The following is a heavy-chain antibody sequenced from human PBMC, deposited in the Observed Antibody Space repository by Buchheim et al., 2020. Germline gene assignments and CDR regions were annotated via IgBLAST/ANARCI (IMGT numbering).Heavy chain of an antibody. D-gene: IGHD3-22*01. J-gene: IGHJ4*02. CDR1: GGTFSSYT. CDR3: ARDMTYYYDSSGYYLDY. CDR2: IIPILGIA. Sequence: QVQLVQSGAEVKKPGSSVKVSCKASGGTFSSYTISWVRQAPGQGLEWMGRIIPILGIAKYAQKFQGRGTMTADKSTSTAYMELSSLRSEDTAVYYCARDMTYYYDSSGYYLDYWGQGTL. V-gene: IGHV1-69*08.